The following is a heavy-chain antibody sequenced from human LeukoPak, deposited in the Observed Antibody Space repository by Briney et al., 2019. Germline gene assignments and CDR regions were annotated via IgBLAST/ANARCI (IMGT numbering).Heavy chain of an antibody. Sequence: GGSLRLSCAASGFTFSNAWMSWVRQAPGKGLEWVGRIKSKTDGGTTDYAAPVKGRFTISRDDSKNTLYLQMNSLKTEDTAVYYCTEIALYYDSSGYGYWGQGTLVTVSS. V-gene: IGHV3-15*01. CDR2: IKSKTDGGTT. J-gene: IGHJ4*02. CDR1: GFTFSNAW. CDR3: TEIALYYDSSGYGY. D-gene: IGHD3-22*01.